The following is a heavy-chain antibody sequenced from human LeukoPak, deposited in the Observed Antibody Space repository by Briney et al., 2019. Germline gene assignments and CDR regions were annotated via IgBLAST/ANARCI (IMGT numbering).Heavy chain of an antibody. V-gene: IGHV2-5*02. D-gene: IGHD3-10*01. J-gene: IGHJ4*02. CDR3: AYRYGSGSYFDY. Sequence: ESGPTLVNPTQTLTLTCTFSGFSLSTSGVGVGWIRQPPGKALEWLALIYWDDDKRYSPSLKSRFTITKDTSKNQVVLTMTNMDPVDTAIYYCAYRYGSGSYFDYWGQGTLVTVSS. CDR2: IYWDDDK. CDR1: GFSLSTSGVG.